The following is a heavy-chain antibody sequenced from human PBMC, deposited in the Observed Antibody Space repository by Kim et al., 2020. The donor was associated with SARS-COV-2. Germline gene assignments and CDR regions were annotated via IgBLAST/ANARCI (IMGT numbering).Heavy chain of an antibody. CDR2: INQSGRT. J-gene: IGHJ4*02. CDR1: GGSFSGYY. CDR3: ARGKYSSSWYGTKNYFDD. D-gene: IGHD6-13*01. Sequence: SETLSLTCDVYGGSFSGYYWRGIRQHPGKWLEWIGEINQSGRTNYNTSLKSRVTISVDTNKNQFSLKLSSVTAADTALYYCARGKYSSSWYGTKNYFDDWGQTTLVTVSS. V-gene: IGHV4-34*01.